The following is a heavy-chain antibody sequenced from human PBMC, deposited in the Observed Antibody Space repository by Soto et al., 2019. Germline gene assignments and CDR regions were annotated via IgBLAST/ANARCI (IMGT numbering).Heavy chain of an antibody. D-gene: IGHD6-19*01. CDR3: ANQETTFSVAGTLYRLGV. J-gene: IGHJ6*02. V-gene: IGHV1-3*01. Sequence: KVSCKASGYTFTSYAMHWERQAPGQRLEWMGWINAGNGNTKYSQKFQGRVTITRDTSASTAYMELSSLRDEDTAVYYCANQETTFSVAGTLYRLGVWGQGTTVTVSS. CDR1: GYTFTSYA. CDR2: INAGNGNT.